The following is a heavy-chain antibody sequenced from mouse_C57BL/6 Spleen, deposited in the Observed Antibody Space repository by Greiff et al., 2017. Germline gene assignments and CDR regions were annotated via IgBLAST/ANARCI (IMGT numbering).Heavy chain of an antibody. CDR1: GYSITSGYD. CDR2: ISYSGST. Sequence: EVKLMESGPGMVKPSQSLSLTCTVTGYSITSGYDWHWIRHFPGNKLEWMGYISYSGSTNYNPSLKSRIFITHDTSKNHFFLKLNSVTTEDTATYYCARDGYYPYAMDYWGQGTSVTVSS. D-gene: IGHD2-3*01. V-gene: IGHV3-1*01. J-gene: IGHJ4*01. CDR3: ARDGYYPYAMDY.